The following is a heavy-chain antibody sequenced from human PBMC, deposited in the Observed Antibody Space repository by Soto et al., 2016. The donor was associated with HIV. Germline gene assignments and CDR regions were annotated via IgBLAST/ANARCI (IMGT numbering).Heavy chain of an antibody. J-gene: IGHJ4*01. Sequence: QVHLQESGPGLVRPSETLSLMCTVSGFPIRSGYFWGWIRQSPGKGLEWIGSVSHSETSSSDGTLYYNPSLKTRITISMNRSKNQFSLKLSSVTAADTALYYCVREFRMANLIYFDYVGQGTLVTVS. V-gene: IGHV4-61*02. CDR2: VSHSETSSSDGTL. D-gene: IGHD5-12*01. CDR3: VREFRMANLIYFDY. CDR1: GFPIRSGYF.